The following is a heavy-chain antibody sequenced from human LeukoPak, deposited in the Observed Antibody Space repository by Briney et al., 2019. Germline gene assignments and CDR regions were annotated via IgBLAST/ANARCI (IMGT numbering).Heavy chain of an antibody. V-gene: IGHV3-33*01. Sequence: PGGSLRLSCAASGFTFISYGMHWVRQAPGKGLEWVAVIWYDGSNKYYADSVKGRFTISRDNSKNTLYLQMNSLRAEDTAVYYCARGDFLVPAAIPNWFDPWGQGTLVTASS. CDR1: GFTFISYG. CDR3: ARGDFLVPAAIPNWFDP. J-gene: IGHJ5*02. D-gene: IGHD2-2*01. CDR2: IWYDGSNK.